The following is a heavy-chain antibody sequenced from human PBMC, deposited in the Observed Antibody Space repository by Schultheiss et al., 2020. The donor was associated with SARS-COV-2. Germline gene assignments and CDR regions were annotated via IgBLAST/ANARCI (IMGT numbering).Heavy chain of an antibody. D-gene: IGHD3-16*01. Sequence: GGSLRLSCAASGFTFSSYAMSWVRQAPGKGLEWVSLLSGRGDSTDYADSVKGRFSMSRDNSKNTLYLQMNSLRAEDTAVYYCAKANPGAGSYVYFYYMDVWGEGTTVTVSS. CDR3: AKANPGAGSYVYFYYMDV. V-gene: IGHV3-23*01. CDR1: GFTFSSYA. J-gene: IGHJ6*03. CDR2: LSGRGDST.